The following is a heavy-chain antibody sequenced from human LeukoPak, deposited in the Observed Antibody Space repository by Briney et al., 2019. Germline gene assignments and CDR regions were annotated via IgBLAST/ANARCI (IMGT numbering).Heavy chain of an antibody. CDR1: AFTLSNYW. CDR2: ISDDETYK. Sequence: PGGSLRLSCAASAFTLSNYWMTWVRQAPGKGLEWVTAISDDETYKFYADSVKGRFTIPRDNSKNTLYLQMNSLRVEDTAIYYCTRGMLRQPPDYWGQGMLVTVSS. D-gene: IGHD3-10*02. J-gene: IGHJ4*02. CDR3: TRGMLRQPPDY. V-gene: IGHV3-30*03.